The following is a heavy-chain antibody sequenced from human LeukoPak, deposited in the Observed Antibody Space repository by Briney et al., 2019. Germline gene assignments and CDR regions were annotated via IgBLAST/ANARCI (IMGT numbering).Heavy chain of an antibody. J-gene: IGHJ3*02. Sequence: GGSLRLSCAASGFSFRNYAISWVRQAPGKGLEWVSSISGSGGSTYSADSVKGRFTTSREYSNHTLYLQMNSLRADDTAMYYCAKDSEATITPLSAFDIWGQGTMVTVSS. CDR2: ISGSGGST. CDR1: GFSFRNYA. CDR3: AKDSEATITPLSAFDI. V-gene: IGHV3-23*01. D-gene: IGHD4-23*01.